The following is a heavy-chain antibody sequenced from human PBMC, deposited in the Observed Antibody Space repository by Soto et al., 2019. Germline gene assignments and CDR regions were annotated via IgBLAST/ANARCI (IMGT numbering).Heavy chain of an antibody. Sequence: SETLSLTCTVSGGSLSSYYWNWIRQSPGKGLENLGYIYYSDSTNYNPSFKSRITISVDTSRNQFSLTLSSMTAADTAVYYCASNSYGNWFDPWGQGTPVTVSS. CDR2: IYYSDST. V-gene: IGHV4-59*08. CDR3: ASNSYGNWFDP. CDR1: GGSLSSYY. J-gene: IGHJ5*02. D-gene: IGHD5-18*01.